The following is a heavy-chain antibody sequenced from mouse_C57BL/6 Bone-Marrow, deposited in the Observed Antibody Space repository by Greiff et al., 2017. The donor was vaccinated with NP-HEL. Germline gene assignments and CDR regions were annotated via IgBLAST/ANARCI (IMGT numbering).Heavy chain of an antibody. J-gene: IGHJ4*01. CDR1: GFSLTSYG. D-gene: IGHD3-2*02. CDR3: ARQLRDLYYYAMDY. CDR2: IWSGGST. V-gene: IGHV2-2*01. Sequence: VKLMESGPGLVQPSQSLSITCTVSGFSLTSYGVHWVRQSPGKGLEWLGVIWSGGSTDYNAAFISRLSISKDNSKSQVFFKMNSLQADDTAIYYCARQLRDLYYYAMDYWGQGTSVTVSS.